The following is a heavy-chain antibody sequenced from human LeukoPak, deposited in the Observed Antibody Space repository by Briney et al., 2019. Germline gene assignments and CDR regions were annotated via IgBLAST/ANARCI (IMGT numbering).Heavy chain of an antibody. CDR3: ARAYSSSWYLDY. Sequence: AASVKVSCKASGYTFTGYYMHWVRQAPGQGLEWMGWINPNSGGTNYAQKFQGRVTMTRDTSISTAYMELSRLRSDDTAVYYCARAYSSSWYLDYWGQGTLVTVSS. D-gene: IGHD6-13*01. J-gene: IGHJ4*02. CDR1: GYTFTGYY. V-gene: IGHV1-2*02. CDR2: INPNSGGT.